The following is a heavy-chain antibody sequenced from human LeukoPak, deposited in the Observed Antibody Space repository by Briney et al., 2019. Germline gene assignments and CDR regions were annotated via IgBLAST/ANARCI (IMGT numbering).Heavy chain of an antibody. V-gene: IGHV3-15*01. CDR2: IKSKTDGGTT. J-gene: IGHJ4*02. CDR3: TTGARGSYRDY. Sequence: GGSLRLSCAASDFAFRNYWMHWVRQAPGKGLEWVGRIKSKTDGGTTDYAAPVKGRFTISRDDSKNTLYLQMNSLKTEDTAVYYCTTGARGSYRDYWGQGTLVTVSS. D-gene: IGHD3-16*02. CDR1: DFAFRNYW.